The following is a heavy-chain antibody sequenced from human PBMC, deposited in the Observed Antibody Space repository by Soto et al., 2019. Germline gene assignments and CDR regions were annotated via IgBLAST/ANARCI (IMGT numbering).Heavy chain of an antibody. CDR1: GDSVSSNSAA. Sequence: PSQTLSLTCAISGDSVSSNSAAWNWIRQSPSRGLEWLGRTYYRSKWYNDYAVSVKSRITINPDTSKNQFSLQLNSVTPEDTAVYYCARDFDLYYYDSSGLDAFDSWGQGTMVTVSS. D-gene: IGHD3-22*01. CDR2: TYYRSKWYN. CDR3: ARDFDLYYYDSSGLDAFDS. V-gene: IGHV6-1*01. J-gene: IGHJ3*02.